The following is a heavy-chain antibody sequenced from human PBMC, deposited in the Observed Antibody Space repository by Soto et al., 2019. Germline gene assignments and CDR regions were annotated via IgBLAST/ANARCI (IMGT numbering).Heavy chain of an antibody. D-gene: IGHD2-15*01. CDR2: ISYDGSNK. J-gene: IGHJ4*02. CDR3: ARVPSSSGRAHFDY. CDR1: GFTFSSYA. V-gene: IGHV3-30-3*01. Sequence: QVQLVESGGGVVQPGRSLRLSCAASGFTFSSYAMHWVRQAPGKGLERVAVISYDGSNKYYADSVKGRFTISRDNSKNTLDLQMNSLRAEDTAVYYCARVPSSSGRAHFDYWGQGTLVTVSS.